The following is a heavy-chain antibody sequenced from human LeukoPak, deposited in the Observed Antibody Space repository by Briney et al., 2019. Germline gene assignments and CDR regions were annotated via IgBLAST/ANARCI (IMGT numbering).Heavy chain of an antibody. D-gene: IGHD4-23*01. CDR2: INPNSGGT. V-gene: IGHV1-2*02. CDR1: GYTFTGYY. CDR3: ARSYGGNSFDY. Sequence: ASVNVSCKASGYTFTGYYMHWVRQAPGQGLEWMGWINPNSGGTNYAQKFQGRVAMTRDTSISTAYMELGRLRSDDTAVYYCARSYGGNSFDYWGQGTLVTVSS. J-gene: IGHJ4*02.